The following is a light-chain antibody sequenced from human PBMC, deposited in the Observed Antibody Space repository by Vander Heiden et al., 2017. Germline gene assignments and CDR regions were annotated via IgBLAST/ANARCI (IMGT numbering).Light chain of an antibody. CDR1: QSLLHSNGYNY. V-gene: IGKV2-28*01. CDR2: LGS. J-gene: IGKJ2*01. CDR3: MQALQTPYT. Sequence: IVITQSPLSLPVTPGEPASISCRSSQSLLHSNGYNYLDWYLQKPGQSPQLLIYLGSNRASGVPDRFSGSGSGTDFTLKISRVEAEDVGVYYCMQALQTPYTFGQGTKLEIK.